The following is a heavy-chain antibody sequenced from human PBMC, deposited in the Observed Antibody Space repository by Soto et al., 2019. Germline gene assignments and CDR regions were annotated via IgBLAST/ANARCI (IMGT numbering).Heavy chain of an antibody. CDR3: ARDSARYYYDSRPGSFDI. CDR2: IYYSGST. J-gene: IGHJ3*02. CDR1: GGSVSSGSYY. V-gene: IGHV4-61*01. Sequence: SETLSLTCTVSGGSVSSGSYYWSWIRQPPGKGLEWIGYIYYSGSTNYNPSLKSRVTISVDTSKNQFSLKLSSVTAADTAVYYCARDSARYYYDSRPGSFDIWGQGTMVT. D-gene: IGHD3-22*01.